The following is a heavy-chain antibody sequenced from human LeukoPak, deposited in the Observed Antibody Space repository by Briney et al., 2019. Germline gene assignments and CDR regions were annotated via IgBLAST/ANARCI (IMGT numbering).Heavy chain of an antibody. J-gene: IGHJ4*02. V-gene: IGHV3-20*04. Sequence: GGSLRLSCAASGFTFDDYGMSWVRQAPGKGLEWVSGINWNGGSTGYADSVKGRFTISRDNAKNSLYLQMNSLRAEDTALYYCARDALKYYYDSSGYYSSYWGQGTLVTVSS. CDR1: GFTFDDYG. D-gene: IGHD3-22*01. CDR3: ARDALKYYYDSSGYYSSY. CDR2: INWNGGST.